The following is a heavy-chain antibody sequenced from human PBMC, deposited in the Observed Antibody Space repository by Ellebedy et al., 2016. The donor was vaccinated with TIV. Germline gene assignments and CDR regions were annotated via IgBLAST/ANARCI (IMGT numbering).Heavy chain of an antibody. J-gene: IGHJ6*02. CDR2: ISWDGGST. CDR3: ANEGEGELVPNYGMDV. V-gene: IGHV3-43*01. CDR1: GFTFDDYT. Sequence: GGSLRLFXAASGFTFDDYTMHWVRQAPGKGLEWVSLISWDGGSTYYADSVKGRFTISRDNSKNSLYLQMNSLRTEDTALYYCANEGEGELVPNYGMDVWGQGTTVTVSS. D-gene: IGHD1-26*01.